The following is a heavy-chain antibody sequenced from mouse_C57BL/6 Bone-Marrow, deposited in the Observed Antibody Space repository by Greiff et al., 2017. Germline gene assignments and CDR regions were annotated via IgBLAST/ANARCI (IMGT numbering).Heavy chain of an antibody. V-gene: IGHV1-53*01. CDR3: AKGSYYSTRFAY. Sequence: QVQLQQPGTELVKPGASVKLSCKASGYTFTSYWMHWVKQRPGQGLEWIGNINPSNGGTNYNEKLTSKATLTVDKSSSTAYMQLSSLTSEDSAVYYGAKGSYYSTRFAYWGQGTLVTVSA. D-gene: IGHD2-5*01. CDR2: INPSNGGT. J-gene: IGHJ3*01. CDR1: GYTFTSYW.